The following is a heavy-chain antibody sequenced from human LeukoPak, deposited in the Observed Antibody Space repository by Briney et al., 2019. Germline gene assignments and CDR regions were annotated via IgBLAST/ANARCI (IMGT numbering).Heavy chain of an antibody. J-gene: IGHJ4*02. CDR1: GFTFGDYG. V-gene: IGHV3-49*04. Sequence: GGSLRLSCTAPGFTFGDYGMSWVRQAPGKGLEWVGFIRSKAYGGTTEYAASVKGRFTISRDDSKTIAYLQMNSLKTEDTAVYYCTGSFGELTFFDQWGQGTLVTVSS. D-gene: IGHD3-10*01. CDR2: IRSKAYGGTT. CDR3: TGSFGELTFFDQ.